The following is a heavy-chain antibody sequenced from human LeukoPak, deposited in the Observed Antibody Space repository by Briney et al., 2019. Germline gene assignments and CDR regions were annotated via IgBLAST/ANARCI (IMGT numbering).Heavy chain of an antibody. CDR3: ARQRGDSNYGVYFDY. CDR2: IYYSGST. CDR1: GVSISSGSYY. Sequence: SPSETLSLTCAVSGVSISSGSYYWGWIRQPPGKGLEWIGSIYYSGSTYYNPSLKSRVTISMDTSKNQFSLKLSSVSAADTAVYYCARQRGDSNYGVYFDYWGQGTLVTVSS. D-gene: IGHD4-11*01. V-gene: IGHV4-39*01. J-gene: IGHJ4*02.